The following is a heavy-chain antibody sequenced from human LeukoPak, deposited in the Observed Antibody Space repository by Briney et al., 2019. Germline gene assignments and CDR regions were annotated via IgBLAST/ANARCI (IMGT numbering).Heavy chain of an antibody. V-gene: IGHV4-61*02. CDR2: IYTSGGT. J-gene: IGHJ4*02. Sequence: SETLSLTCTVSGGSISSGSYYWSWIRQPAGKGLEWIGRIYTSGGTNYNPSLKSRVTISVDTSKNQFSLKLSSVTAADTAVYYCARAEGYDFWSGYFRFGSFDYWGQGTLVTVSS. CDR3: ARAEGYDFWSGYFRFGSFDY. D-gene: IGHD3-3*01. CDR1: GGSISSGSYY.